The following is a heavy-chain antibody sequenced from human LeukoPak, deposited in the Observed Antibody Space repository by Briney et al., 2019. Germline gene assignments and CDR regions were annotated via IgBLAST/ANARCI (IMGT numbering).Heavy chain of an antibody. CDR3: AKDIEAGYSSSWTIEY. D-gene: IGHD6-13*01. Sequence: GGSLRLSCVASGFTFSSYGMHWVRQAPGKGLEWVALISYDGRNKYYVDSVKGRFTISRDNSKNTLYLQMNSLGAEDTAVYYCAKDIEAGYSSSWTIEYWGQGTLVTVSS. CDR2: ISYDGRNK. J-gene: IGHJ4*02. CDR1: GFTFSSYG. V-gene: IGHV3-30*18.